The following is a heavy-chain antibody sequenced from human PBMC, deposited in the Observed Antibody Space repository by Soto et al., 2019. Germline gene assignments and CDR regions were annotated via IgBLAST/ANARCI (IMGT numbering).Heavy chain of an antibody. V-gene: IGHV1-69*02. D-gene: IGHD3-10*01. Sequence: QVQLVQSGAEVKKPGSSVKVSCKASGGTFSSYTISWVRQAPGQGLEWMGRIIPILGIANYAQKFQGRVTITADKSTSTAYMELSSLRSEDTAAYYCASLMSSGYYYGMDVWGQGTTVTVSS. J-gene: IGHJ6*02. CDR3: ASLMSSGYYYGMDV. CDR1: GGTFSSYT. CDR2: IIPILGIA.